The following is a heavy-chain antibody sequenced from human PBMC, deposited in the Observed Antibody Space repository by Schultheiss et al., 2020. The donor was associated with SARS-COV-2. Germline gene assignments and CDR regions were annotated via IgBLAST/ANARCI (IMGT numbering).Heavy chain of an antibody. V-gene: IGHV4-34*01. CDR2: INHSGST. D-gene: IGHD3-22*01. J-gene: IGHJ4*02. CDR1: GGSFSGYY. CDR3: ARVTFYYDSSGYAYYFDY. Sequence: SETLSLTCAVYGGSFSGYYWSWIRQPPGKGLEWIGEINHSGSTNYNPSLKSRVTISVDTSKNQFSLKLSSVTAADTAVYYCARVTFYYDSSGYAYYFDYWGQGTLVTVSS.